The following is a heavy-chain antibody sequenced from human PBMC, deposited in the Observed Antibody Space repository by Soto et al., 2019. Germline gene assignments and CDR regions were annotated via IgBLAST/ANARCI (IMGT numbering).Heavy chain of an antibody. D-gene: IGHD1-26*01. CDR3: VHSLSTIIVGGVFFDY. CDR1: GFSLSTSGVG. J-gene: IGHJ4*02. CDR2: IYWADDK. V-gene: IGHV2-5*02. Sequence: SGPRLVNPTQTLTLTCTFSGFSLSTSGVGVGWIRQPPGKALEWLAVIYWADDKRYSPSLKSRLTITKDSSKNQVVLTMTNLDPVDTATYYCVHSLSTIIVGGVFFDYWGQGTLVTVSS.